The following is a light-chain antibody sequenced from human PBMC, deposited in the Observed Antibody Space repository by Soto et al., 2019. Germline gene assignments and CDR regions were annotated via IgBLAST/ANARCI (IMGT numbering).Light chain of an antibody. CDR3: SSYTSSSTYV. V-gene: IGLV2-14*03. CDR1: SRDVGGYDY. Sequence: QSALTQPASVSGSPGQSITISCTGTSRDVGGYDYVSWYQQHPGKAPKLMIYDVSDRPSGVSNRFSASKSGNTATLTISGLQAEDEADYYCSSYTSSSTYVFGTGTKLTVL. CDR2: DVS. J-gene: IGLJ1*01.